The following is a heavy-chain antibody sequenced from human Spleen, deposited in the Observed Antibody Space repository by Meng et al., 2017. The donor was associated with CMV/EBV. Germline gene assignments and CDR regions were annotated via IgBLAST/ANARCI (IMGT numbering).Heavy chain of an antibody. J-gene: IGHJ5*02. CDR2: ISHTGNA. CDR3: ARGGIGYCISGSCYSWLDP. Sequence: GSLRLSCTVYGGSFSGYYWSWIRQPPGKGLEWNGEISHTGNAYYNPSLKSRVTISLDTSKNQFSLNLTSVTAADTAVYYCARGGIGYCISGSCYSWLDPWGQGTLVTVSS. D-gene: IGHD2-2*01. CDR1: GGSFSGYY. V-gene: IGHV4-34*01.